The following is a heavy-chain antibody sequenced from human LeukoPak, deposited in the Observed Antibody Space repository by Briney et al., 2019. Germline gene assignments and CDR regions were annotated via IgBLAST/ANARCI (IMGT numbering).Heavy chain of an antibody. D-gene: IGHD3-10*01. CDR2: ISSSSSYI. Sequence: GGSLRLSCAASGFTFSSYSMNWVRQAPGKGLEWVSPISSSSSYIYYADSVKGRFTISRDNAKNSLYLQMNSLRAEDTAVYYCAREVVRGVIRTLYYFDYWGQGTLVTVSS. CDR3: AREVVRGVIRTLYYFDY. CDR1: GFTFSSYS. V-gene: IGHV3-21*01. J-gene: IGHJ4*02.